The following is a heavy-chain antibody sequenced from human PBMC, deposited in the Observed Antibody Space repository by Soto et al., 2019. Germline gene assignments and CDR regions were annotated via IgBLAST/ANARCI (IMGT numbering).Heavy chain of an antibody. CDR1: GYTCTSSG. J-gene: IGHJ3*01. D-gene: IGHD3-22*01. CDR3: ARAFFYQGSDSRGYSFDAFDF. Sequence: ASVKVSCKASGYTCTSSGMSWVRQAPGQGLEWMGWISAHTGSSEYAQRFQGRVTMTTDRSTSTAYMELRSLRSDDTAAYYCARAFFYQGSDSRGYSFDAFDFWGPGTLFTVSS. V-gene: IGHV1-18*01. CDR2: ISAHTGSS.